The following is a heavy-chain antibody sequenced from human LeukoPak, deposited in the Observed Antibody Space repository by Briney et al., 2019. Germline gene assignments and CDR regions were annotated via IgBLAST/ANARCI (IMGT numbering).Heavy chain of an antibody. CDR1: GGSISSYY. J-gene: IGHJ4*02. D-gene: IGHD3-22*01. V-gene: IGHV4-59*08. CDR3: ARLPEDSSGYQPFDY. Sequence: SETLSLTCTVSGGSISSYYWSWIRQPPGKGLEWIGYIYYSGSTNYNPSLKSRVTISVDTSKNQFSLKLSSVTAADTAVYYCARLPEDSSGYQPFDYWGQGTLVTVSS. CDR2: IYYSGST.